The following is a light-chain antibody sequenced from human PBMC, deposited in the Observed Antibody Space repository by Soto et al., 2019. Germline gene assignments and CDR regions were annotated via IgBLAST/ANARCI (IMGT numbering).Light chain of an antibody. V-gene: IGLV2-8*01. Sequence: QSVLTQPPSASGSPGQSVTISYTGTTSDIGNYNYVSWYQQHPGKAPKLMIFEVNKRPSGVPDRFSGSKSGNTASLTVSGLQAEDEADYYCNSYAGTNNPWVFGGGTKVTVL. CDR1: TSDIGNYNY. J-gene: IGLJ3*02. CDR2: EVN. CDR3: NSYAGTNNPWV.